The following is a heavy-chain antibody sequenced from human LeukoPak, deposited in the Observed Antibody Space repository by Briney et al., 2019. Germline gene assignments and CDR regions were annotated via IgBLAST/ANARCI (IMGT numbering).Heavy chain of an antibody. CDR1: GYTFTSYG. J-gene: IGHJ5*02. CDR2: ISAYNGNT. V-gene: IGHV1-18*01. CDR3: ARDADTAMVSVWFDP. Sequence: GASVKVSCKASGYTFTSYGISWVPQAPGQGLEWMGWISAYNGNTNYAQKLQGRVTMTTDTSTSTAYMELRSLRSDDTAVYYCARDADTAMVSVWFDPWGQGTLVTVSS. D-gene: IGHD5-18*01.